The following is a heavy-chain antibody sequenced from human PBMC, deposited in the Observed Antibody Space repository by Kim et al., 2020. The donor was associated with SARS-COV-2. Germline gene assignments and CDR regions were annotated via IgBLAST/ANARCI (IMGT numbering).Heavy chain of an antibody. J-gene: IGHJ5*02. CDR2: ISYDGSNK. CDR3: AKPGAYSSSWYGLNWFDP. D-gene: IGHD6-13*01. Sequence: GGSLRLSCAASGFTFSSYGMHWVRQAPGKGLEWVAVISYDGSNKYYADSVKGRFTISRDNSKNTLYLQMNSLRAEDTAVYYCAKPGAYSSSWYGLNWFDPWGQGTLVTVSS. CDR1: GFTFSSYG. V-gene: IGHV3-30*18.